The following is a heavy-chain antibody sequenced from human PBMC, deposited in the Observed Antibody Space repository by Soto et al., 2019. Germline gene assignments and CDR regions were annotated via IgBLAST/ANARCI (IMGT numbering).Heavy chain of an antibody. CDR2: ISSSSSYI. V-gene: IGHV3-21*01. CDR1: GFTFSSYS. D-gene: IGHD6-13*01. J-gene: IGHJ5*02. Sequence: SGFTFSSYSMNWVRQAPGKGLEWVSSISSSSSYIYYTDALRGRFTISRDNAKNSLHLQMNSLRAEDTAVYYCTRDASRDSSARGWFDPWGPGTLVTVSS. CDR3: TRDASRDSSARGWFDP.